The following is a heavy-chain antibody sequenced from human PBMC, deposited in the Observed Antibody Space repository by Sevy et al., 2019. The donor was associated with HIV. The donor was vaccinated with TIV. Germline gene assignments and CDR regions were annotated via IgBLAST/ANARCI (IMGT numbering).Heavy chain of an antibody. J-gene: IGHJ4*02. V-gene: IGHV1-18*01. CDR3: ARDQSFGRELTRTRFDY. D-gene: IGHD1-26*01. Sequence: SSVKVSCKASGYTFISYGISWVRQAPGQGLEWMGWISPYNGNTKYAQKIQGRVTMTTDTSTSTDYMELRSLRSDDTAVYYCARDQSFGRELTRTRFDYWGQGTLVTVSS. CDR1: GYTFISYG. CDR2: ISPYNGNT.